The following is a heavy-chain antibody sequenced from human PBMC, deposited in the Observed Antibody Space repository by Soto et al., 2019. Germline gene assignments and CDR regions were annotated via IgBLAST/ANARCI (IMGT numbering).Heavy chain of an antibody. CDR1: GFTFSDYY. CDR2: ITSSGDFT. Sequence: QVRLVESGGALVKAGGSLRLSCAVSGFTFSDYYRSWIRQAPGKGLEWVSYITSSGDFTNYADSVKGRFTISRDNVKNSLSLQMNSLETEDTAVYYCVRELGGLDLWGQGTLVTVSS. V-gene: IGHV3-11*05. CDR3: VRELGGLDL. D-gene: IGHD2-15*01. J-gene: IGHJ4*02.